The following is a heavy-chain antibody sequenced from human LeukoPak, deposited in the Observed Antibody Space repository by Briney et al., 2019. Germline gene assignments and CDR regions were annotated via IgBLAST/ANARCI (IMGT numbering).Heavy chain of an antibody. CDR2: INPSGGST. D-gene: IGHD1-26*01. V-gene: IGHV1-46*01. J-gene: IGHJ4*02. Sequence: ASVKVSCKASGYTFTGYDMHWVRQAPGQGLEWMGIINPSGGSTSYAQKFQGRVTMTRDTSTSTVYMEMSSLRSEDTAVYYCARDRQWELPFDYWGQGSLVTVSS. CDR3: ARDRQWELPFDY. CDR1: GYTFTGYD.